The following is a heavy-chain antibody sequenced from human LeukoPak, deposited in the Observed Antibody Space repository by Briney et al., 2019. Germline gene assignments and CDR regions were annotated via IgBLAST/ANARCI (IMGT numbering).Heavy chain of an antibody. CDR3: ARDGGSPAYFQH. CDR2: IHYSGTT. Sequence: PSETLSLTCTVSGGSISSYYWSWIRQPPGKGLEWIGYIHYSGTTNYNPSLESRVAISVDTSNNQFSLKLSSVTAADTAVYYCARDGGSPAYFQHWGQGTLVTVSS. J-gene: IGHJ1*01. V-gene: IGHV4-59*12. D-gene: IGHD2-15*01. CDR1: GGSISSYY.